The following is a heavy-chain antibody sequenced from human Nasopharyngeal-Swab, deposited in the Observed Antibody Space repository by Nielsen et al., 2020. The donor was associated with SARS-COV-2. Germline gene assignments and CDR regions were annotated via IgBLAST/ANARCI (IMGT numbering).Heavy chain of an antibody. CDR3: AREAYYDFWSGSHNAFDI. D-gene: IGHD3-3*01. CDR2: ISSTGNTR. Sequence: GESLKISCTASGFTFSSNEMNWVRQAPGKGLEWLSYISSTGNTRYYADSVKGRFTISRDNAKNSLYLQMNSLRAEDTAVYYCAREAYYDFWSGSHNAFDIWGQGTMVTVS. CDR1: GFTFSSNE. V-gene: IGHV3-48*03. J-gene: IGHJ3*02.